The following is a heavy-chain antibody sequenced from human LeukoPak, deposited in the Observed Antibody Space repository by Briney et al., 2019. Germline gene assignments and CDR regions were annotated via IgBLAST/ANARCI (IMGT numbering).Heavy chain of an antibody. D-gene: IGHD5-18*01. CDR1: GGSISSGGYY. CDR2: IYYSGST. J-gene: IGHJ6*02. CDR3: ARVSHTQRGYQEFYYYYGMDV. V-gene: IGHV4-31*03. Sequence: PSETLSLTCTVSGGSISSGGYYWSWIRQHPGKGLEWIGYIYYSGSTYYNPSLKSRVTISVDTSKNQFSLKLSSVTAADTAVYYCARVSHTQRGYQEFYYYYGMDVWGQGTTVTVSS.